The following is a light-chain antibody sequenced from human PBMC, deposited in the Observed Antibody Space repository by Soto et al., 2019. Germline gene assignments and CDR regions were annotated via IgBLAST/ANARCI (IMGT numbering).Light chain of an antibody. CDR3: QQRSNWTPPFT. CDR2: DAS. V-gene: IGKV3-11*01. J-gene: IGKJ3*01. Sequence: EIVLTQSPATLSLSPGERATLSCRASQSVSSYLAGYQQKPGQAPRRLIYDASNRATGSPARFSGSGSGAAFSLTISSLEPEDFAVYSYQQRSNWTPPFTFGPGTKVDIK. CDR1: QSVSSY.